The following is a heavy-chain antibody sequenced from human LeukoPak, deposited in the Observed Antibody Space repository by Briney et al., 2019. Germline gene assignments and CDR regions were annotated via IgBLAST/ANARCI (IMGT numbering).Heavy chain of an antibody. CDR2: ISSSSSYI. J-gene: IGHJ4*02. V-gene: IGHV3-21*05. CDR3: ARGNMITFGGNNY. D-gene: IGHD3-16*01. Sequence: PGGSLRLSCAASGFTFSSYEMNWVRQAPGKGLEWVSYISSSSSYIYYADSVKGRFTISRDNAKNSLYLQMNSLRAEDTAVYYCARGNMITFGGNNYWGQGTLVTVSS. CDR1: GFTFSSYE.